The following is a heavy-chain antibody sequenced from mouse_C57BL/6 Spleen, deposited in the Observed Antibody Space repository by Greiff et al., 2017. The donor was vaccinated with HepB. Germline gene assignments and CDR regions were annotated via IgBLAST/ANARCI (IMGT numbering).Heavy chain of an antibody. CDR3: ARSLTTVVAFYWYFDV. V-gene: IGHV1-53*01. D-gene: IGHD1-1*01. CDR1: GYTFTSYW. J-gene: IGHJ1*03. Sequence: VQLQQSGTELVKPGASVKLSCKASGYTFTSYWMHWVKQRPGQGLEWIGNINPSNGGTNYNEKFKSKATLTVDKSSSTAYMQLSSLTSEDSAVYYCARSLTTVVAFYWYFDVWGTGTTVTVSS. CDR2: INPSNGGT.